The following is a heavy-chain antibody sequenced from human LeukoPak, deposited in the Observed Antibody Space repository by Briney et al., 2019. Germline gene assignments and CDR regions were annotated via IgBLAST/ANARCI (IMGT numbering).Heavy chain of an antibody. D-gene: IGHD4-11*01. CDR2: VSGSGDNT. CDR3: ARWGNDYSQFDS. Sequence: PGGSLRLSCAASGFTFNNYAMTWVRQAPGKGLEWVSVVSGSGDNTNYADSVKDRFTISRDNSKNTLFLQMNSLRTEDTAVYFCARWGNDYSQFDSWGQGTLVTVS. J-gene: IGHJ4*02. CDR1: GFTFNNYA. V-gene: IGHV3-23*01.